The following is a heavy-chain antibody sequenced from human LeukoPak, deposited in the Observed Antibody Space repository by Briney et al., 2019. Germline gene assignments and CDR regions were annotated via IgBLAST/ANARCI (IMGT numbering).Heavy chain of an antibody. J-gene: IGHJ4*02. CDR2: ISSSGTYI. Sequence: GGSLRLSCAASTFTFSSYNMNWVRQAPGKGLEWVSSISSSGTYIYYRDSVKGRFTISRDNAKNSLYLQMNSLRAEDTAVYYCARDSRITIFGVVIPQGFDYWGQGTLVTVSS. CDR3: ARDSRITIFGVVIPQGFDY. CDR1: TFTFSSYN. V-gene: IGHV3-21*01. D-gene: IGHD3-3*01.